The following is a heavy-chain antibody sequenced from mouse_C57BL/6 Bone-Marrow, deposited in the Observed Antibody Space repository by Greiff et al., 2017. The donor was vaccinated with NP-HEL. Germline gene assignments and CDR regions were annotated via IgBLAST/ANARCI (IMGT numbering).Heavy chain of an antibody. CDR3: ARWVLYYAMDY. V-gene: IGHV1-55*01. CDR2: IYPGSGST. J-gene: IGHJ4*01. Sequence: QVQLQQPGAELVKPGASVKMSCKASGYTFTSYWITWVKQRPGQGLEWIGDIYPGSGSTNDNEKFKSKATLTVDTSSSTAYMQLSSLTSEDSAVYYCARWVLYYAMDYWGQGTSVTVSS. CDR1: GYTFTSYW.